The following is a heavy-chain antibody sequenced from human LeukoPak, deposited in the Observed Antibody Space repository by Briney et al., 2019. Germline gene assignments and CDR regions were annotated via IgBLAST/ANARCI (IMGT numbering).Heavy chain of an antibody. J-gene: IGHJ4*02. CDR1: GYSISSGYY. V-gene: IGHV4-38-2*01. CDR2: IFHSGST. CDR3: ARSAEDLGEVYYFTY. D-gene: IGHD4-17*01. Sequence: SETLSLTCAVSGYSISSGYYWGWIRQPPGKGLEWIGSIFHSGSTYQNPSLKSRVTISLDTSKNHYSLKMSSVTAADTAVYYCARSAEDLGEVYYFTYWGQDPLLTVSS.